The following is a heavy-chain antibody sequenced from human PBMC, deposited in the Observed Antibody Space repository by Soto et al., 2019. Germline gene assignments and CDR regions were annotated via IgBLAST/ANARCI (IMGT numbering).Heavy chain of an antibody. CDR2: IWYDGSNK. CDR3: AREVSGYSSGWYDTNY. CDR1: GFTFSSYG. Sequence: GGSLRLSCAASGFTFSSYGMHWVRQAPGKGLEWVAVIWYDGSNKYYADSVKGRFTISRDNSKNTLYLQMNSLRAEDTAVYYCAREVSGYSSGWYDTNYWGQGTLVTVSS. V-gene: IGHV3-33*01. J-gene: IGHJ4*02. D-gene: IGHD6-19*01.